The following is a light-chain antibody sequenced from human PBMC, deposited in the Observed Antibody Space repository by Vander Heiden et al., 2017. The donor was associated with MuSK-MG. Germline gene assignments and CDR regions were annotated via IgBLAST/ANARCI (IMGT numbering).Light chain of an antibody. CDR2: LAF. V-gene: IGKV2-28*01. CDR3: MQSLQTPYI. Sequence: DIVMTQSPLSLPVTPGEPASISCRSSESLLHSNGYKYLDWYIQKPGQSPQLLIFLAFNRASGVPDRFSGSGSGTDFTLKISSVETEDAGVYFCMQSLQTPYIFGQGTKLEIK. CDR1: ESLLHSNGYKY. J-gene: IGKJ2*01.